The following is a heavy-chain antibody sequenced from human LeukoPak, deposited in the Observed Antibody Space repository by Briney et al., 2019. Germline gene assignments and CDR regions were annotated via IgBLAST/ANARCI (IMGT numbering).Heavy chain of an antibody. D-gene: IGHD4-11*01. CDR1: GYSFTSYW. Sequence: GESLKISCKGSGYSFTSYWIGWVRQMPGKDLEWMGIIYPGDSDTRYSPSFQGQVTTSADKSISTAYLQWSSLKASDTAMYYCARSNERGVDYFDYWGQGTLVTVSS. CDR3: ARSNERGVDYFDY. V-gene: IGHV5-51*01. CDR2: IYPGDSDT. J-gene: IGHJ4*02.